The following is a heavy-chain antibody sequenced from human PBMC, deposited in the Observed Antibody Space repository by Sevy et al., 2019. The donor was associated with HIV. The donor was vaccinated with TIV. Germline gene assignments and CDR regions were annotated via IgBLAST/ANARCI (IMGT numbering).Heavy chain of an antibody. CDR3: ARDCSSTCCRWGLDF. CDR2: IRKDGSEK. D-gene: IGHD2-2*01. V-gene: IGHV3-7*03. CDR1: GFTFSNYW. Sequence: GGSLRLSCAASGFTFSNYWMSWVRQAPGKGLEWVANIRKDGSEKYYVDSVKGRFTISRDNAKNSLFLQMNSLRAEDTALYYCARDCSSTCCRWGLDFWGQGTTVTVSS. J-gene: IGHJ6*02.